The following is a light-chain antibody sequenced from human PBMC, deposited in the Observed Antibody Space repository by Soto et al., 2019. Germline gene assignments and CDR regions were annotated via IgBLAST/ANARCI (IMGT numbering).Light chain of an antibody. Sequence: IQMTQSPSSLSASVGDRVTITCRASQGIRTNLDWYQQKPGKPPKVLIYGASNLQSGVPPRFSGSGSGTDFTLAISSLQPEDSATYYCLQDINYPWTFGQGTKVDIK. CDR1: QGIRTN. V-gene: IGKV1-6*01. CDR3: LQDINYPWT. J-gene: IGKJ1*01. CDR2: GAS.